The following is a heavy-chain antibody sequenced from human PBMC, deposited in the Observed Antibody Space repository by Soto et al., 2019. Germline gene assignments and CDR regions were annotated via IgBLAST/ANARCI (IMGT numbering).Heavy chain of an antibody. Sequence: TGGSLRLSCAASGFTFDDYTMHWVRQAPGKGLEWVSLISWDGGSTYYADSVEGRFTISRDNSKNSLYLQMNSLRTEDTALYYCAKDSPCSSTSCYFDYWGQGTLVTVSS. CDR1: GFTFDDYT. V-gene: IGHV3-43*01. D-gene: IGHD2-2*01. CDR2: ISWDGGST. J-gene: IGHJ4*02. CDR3: AKDSPCSSTSCYFDY.